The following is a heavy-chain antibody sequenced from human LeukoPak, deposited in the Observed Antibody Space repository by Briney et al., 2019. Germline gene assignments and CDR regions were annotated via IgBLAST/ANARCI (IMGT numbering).Heavy chain of an antibody. CDR3: ARDSYYDSSAYFDY. V-gene: IGHV1-2*02. J-gene: IGHJ4*02. CDR1: GYTFTGYY. D-gene: IGHD3-22*01. CDR2: INPNSGGT. Sequence: ASVKVSCKASGYTFTGYYMHWMRQAPGQGLEWMGWINPNSGGTNYAQKFQGRVTMTRDTSISTAYMELSRLRSDDTAVYYCARDSYYDSSAYFDYWGQGTLVTVSS.